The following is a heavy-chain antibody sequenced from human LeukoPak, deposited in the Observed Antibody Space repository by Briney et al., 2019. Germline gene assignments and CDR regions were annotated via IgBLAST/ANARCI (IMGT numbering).Heavy chain of an antibody. V-gene: IGHV3-7*01. CDR2: MDPSGSQK. J-gene: IGHJ4*02. CDR1: GFTFSSYS. Sequence: PGGSLRLSCAASGFTFSSYSMHWVRQAPGKGLEWVANMDPSGSQKRYVDSVKGRFTISKDSPGTSVYLEMYSLRAEDTAIYYCAIWTSGNYWGQGTRVTVSS. CDR3: AIWTSGNY. D-gene: IGHD1-1*01.